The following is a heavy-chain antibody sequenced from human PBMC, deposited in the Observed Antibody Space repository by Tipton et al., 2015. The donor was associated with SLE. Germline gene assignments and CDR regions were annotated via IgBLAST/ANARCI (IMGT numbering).Heavy chain of an antibody. J-gene: IGHJ6*02. Sequence: WVRQIPGKGLEWIGYISYGGGTNYNPSLKSRVTISVDTAKNQFSLKLTSVTAADTAVYYCARGMVTWRGAILGVDVWGLGTTVNVSS. V-gene: IGHV4-59*08. D-gene: IGHD2-21*02. CDR2: ISYGGGT. CDR3: ARGMVTWRGAILGVDV.